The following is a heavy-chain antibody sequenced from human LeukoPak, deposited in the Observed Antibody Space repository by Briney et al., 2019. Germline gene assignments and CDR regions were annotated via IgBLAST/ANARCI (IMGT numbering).Heavy chain of an antibody. D-gene: IGHD3-3*01. Sequence: GGSLRLSCAVSGFTFSSYKVNWVRQAPGKGLEWVSSISSSSSTIYYADSVKGRFIISRDNAKNSLYLQMNSLRAEDTAVYYCAREKADNDLDYWGQGTLVTVSS. CDR3: AREKADNDLDY. J-gene: IGHJ4*02. V-gene: IGHV3-48*01. CDR2: ISSSSSTI. CDR1: GFTFSSYK.